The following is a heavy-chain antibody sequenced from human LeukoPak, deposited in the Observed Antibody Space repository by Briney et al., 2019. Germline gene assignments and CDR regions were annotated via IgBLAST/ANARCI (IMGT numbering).Heavy chain of an antibody. CDR1: GYSFTSYW. D-gene: IGHD5-18*01. J-gene: IGHJ4*02. V-gene: IGHV5-51*01. Sequence: GESLKISCKGSGYSFTSYWIGWVRQVPGKGLEWMGIIYPGDSDTRYSPSFQGQVTISADKSISTAYLQWSSLKASDTAMYYCARHGAYSYGLYYFDYWGQGTLVTVSS. CDR3: ARHGAYSYGLYYFDY. CDR2: IYPGDSDT.